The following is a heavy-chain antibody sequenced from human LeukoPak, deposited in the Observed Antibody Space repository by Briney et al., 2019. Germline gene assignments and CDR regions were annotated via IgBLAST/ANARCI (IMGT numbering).Heavy chain of an antibody. J-gene: IGHJ4*02. V-gene: IGHV3-30*18. CDR2: ISYDGSTK. D-gene: IGHD2-21*02. CDR1: GFTFSTYG. Sequence: SGGSLRLSCAASGFTFSTYGIHWVRQAPGEGLEWVTVISYDGSTKYYADSVKGRFTISRDNSKNTLYLQMNSLRAEDTAIYYCAKEYCDGDCSQDYFDYWGQGTLVTVSS. CDR3: AKEYCDGDCSQDYFDY.